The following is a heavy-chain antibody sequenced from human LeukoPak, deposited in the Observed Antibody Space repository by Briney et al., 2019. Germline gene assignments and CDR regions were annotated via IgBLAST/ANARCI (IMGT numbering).Heavy chain of an antibody. CDR1: GFTFSTYA. Sequence: GGSLRLSCAASGFTFSTYAMSWVRQAPGKGLEWVSAISGSGGSTYYADSVKGRFTISRDNSKNTLYLQMNSLRAEDTAVYYCAKGVGGSANYYYMDVWGKGTTVTVSS. J-gene: IGHJ6*03. CDR3: AKGVGGSANYYYMDV. CDR2: ISGSGGST. D-gene: IGHD3-10*01. V-gene: IGHV3-23*01.